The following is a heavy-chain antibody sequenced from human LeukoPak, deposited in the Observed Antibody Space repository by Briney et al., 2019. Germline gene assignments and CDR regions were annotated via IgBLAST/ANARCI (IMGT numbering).Heavy chain of an antibody. J-gene: IGHJ3*02. Sequence: APVKVSCKASGYTFTSYDINWVRQATGQGLEWMGWMNPNSGNTGYAQRFQGRLTMTRNTSISTAYMELSSLRSEDTAVYYCARGSSGWPYQDAFDIWGQGTMVTVSS. V-gene: IGHV1-8*01. D-gene: IGHD6-19*01. CDR3: ARGSSGWPYQDAFDI. CDR2: MNPNSGNT. CDR1: GYTFTSYD.